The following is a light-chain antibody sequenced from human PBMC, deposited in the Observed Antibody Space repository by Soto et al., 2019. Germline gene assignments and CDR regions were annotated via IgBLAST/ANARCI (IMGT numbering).Light chain of an antibody. V-gene: IGKV1-33*01. CDR2: DAS. CDR3: QQYDNLPYT. J-gene: IGKJ2*01. Sequence: DIQMTQSPSSLSVSVGDRVTITCQASQDIRKYLSWYQQKPGKAPKLLICDASNLQAGVPSRFSGSGSGTDYIFTISSLQPEDLAIYYCQQYDNLPYTFGQGTKLEIK. CDR1: QDIRKY.